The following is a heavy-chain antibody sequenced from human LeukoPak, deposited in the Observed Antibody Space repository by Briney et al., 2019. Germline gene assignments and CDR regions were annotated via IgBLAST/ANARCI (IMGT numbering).Heavy chain of an antibody. J-gene: IGHJ5*02. V-gene: IGHV4-34*01. Sequence: PSETLSLTCAVYGGSFSGYYWSWIRQPPGKGLEWIGEINHSGSTNYNPSLKSRVTISVDTSKNQFSLKLSPVTAADTAVYYCARDYLLRQHHWFDPWGQGTLVTVSS. CDR1: GGSFSGYY. D-gene: IGHD3-22*01. CDR2: INHSGST. CDR3: ARDYLLRQHHWFDP.